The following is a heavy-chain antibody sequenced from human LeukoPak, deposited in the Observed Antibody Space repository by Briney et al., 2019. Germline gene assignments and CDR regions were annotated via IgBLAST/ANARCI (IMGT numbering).Heavy chain of an antibody. J-gene: IGHJ4*02. CDR2: IIPILGIA. CDR3: ARAPIYYGSGSYPPFDY. CDR1: GGTFSSYA. Sequence: ASVKVSCKASGGTFSSYAISWVRQAPGQGLEWMGRIIPILGIANYAQKFQGRVTITADKSTSTAYMELSSLRSEDTAVYYCARAPIYYGSGSYPPFDYWGQGTLVTVSS. D-gene: IGHD3-10*01. V-gene: IGHV1-69*04.